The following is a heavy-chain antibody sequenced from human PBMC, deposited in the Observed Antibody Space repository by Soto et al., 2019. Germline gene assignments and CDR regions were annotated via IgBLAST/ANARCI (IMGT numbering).Heavy chain of an antibody. D-gene: IGHD3-10*01. J-gene: IGHJ4*02. V-gene: IGHV1-18*01. CDR3: ARVGSGEYHFDS. CDR2: ISAYNGNT. Sequence: ASVKVSCKASGYTFTSYGISWVRQAPGQGLEWMGWISAYNGNTNYAQKLQGRVTMTTDTSTSTAYMELRSLRAEDTAVYYCARVGSGEYHFDSLGQGTLVTVSS. CDR1: GYTFTSYG.